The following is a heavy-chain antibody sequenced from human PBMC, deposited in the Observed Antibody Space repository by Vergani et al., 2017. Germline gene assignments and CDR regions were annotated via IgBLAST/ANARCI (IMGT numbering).Heavy chain of an antibody. D-gene: IGHD2-15*01. CDR3: TRHWAVVAANNWFDP. V-gene: IGHV4-38-2*02. CDR1: GYSINRGYY. CDR2: IYDSGTT. Sequence: QVQLQESGPGLVKPSETLSLTCTVSGYSINRGYYWGWIRQPPGKGLEWIASIYDSGTTYYNPSLKSRVTISVDTSKNQFSLKLSSVTAADTAVYYCTRHWAVVAANNWFDPWGQGTLVTVSS. J-gene: IGHJ5*02.